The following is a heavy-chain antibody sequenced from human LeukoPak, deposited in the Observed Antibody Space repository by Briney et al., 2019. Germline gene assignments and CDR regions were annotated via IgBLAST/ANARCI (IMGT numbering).Heavy chain of an antibody. CDR2: IYYSGST. V-gene: IGHV4-59*01. CDR1: GGSISSYY. Sequence: PSETLSLTRTVSGGSISSYYWSWIRQPPGKGLEWIGYIYYSGSTNYNPSLKSRVTISVDTSKNQFSLKLSSVTAADTAVYYCARGGPPELQWFGETYYYGMDVWGKGTTVTVSS. CDR3: ARGGPPELQWFGETYYYGMDV. J-gene: IGHJ6*04. D-gene: IGHD3-10*01.